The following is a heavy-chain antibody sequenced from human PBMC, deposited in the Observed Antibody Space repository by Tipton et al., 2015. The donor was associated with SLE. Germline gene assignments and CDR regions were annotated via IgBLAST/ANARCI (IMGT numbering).Heavy chain of an antibody. CDR1: GASINSNF. CDR2: IYSGGST. J-gene: IGHJ4*02. V-gene: IGHV4-59*12. Sequence: TLSLTCTVSGASINSNFWSWIRQSPGKGLEWIGYIYSGGSTKYNPYFESRVTMSIDTSKNQFSLKLSSVTAADTAVYYCARGHGYSGYDPPDYWGQGTLVTVSS. CDR3: ARGHGYSGYDPPDY. D-gene: IGHD5-12*01.